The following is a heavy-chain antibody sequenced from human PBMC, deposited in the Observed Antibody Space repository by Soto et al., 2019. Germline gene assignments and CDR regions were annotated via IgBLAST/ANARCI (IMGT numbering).Heavy chain of an antibody. CDR1: GGSFSGYY. CDR2: INHSAST. Sequence: QVQLQQWGAGLLKPSETLSLTCAVYGGSFSGYYWSWIRQPPGKGLEWIGEINHSASTNYNPSRKSRVTISVDTSKNQFSLKLSSVTAADTAVYYCGAVAGRGHYYYGMDVWGQGNTVTVSS. D-gene: IGHD6-19*01. CDR3: GAVAGRGHYYYGMDV. J-gene: IGHJ6*02. V-gene: IGHV4-34*01.